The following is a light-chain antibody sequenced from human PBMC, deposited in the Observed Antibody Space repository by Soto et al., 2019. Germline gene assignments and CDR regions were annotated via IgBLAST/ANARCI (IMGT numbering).Light chain of an antibody. CDR3: QHYGGSPPNT. CDR2: GGS. CDR1: QSVSSNY. J-gene: IGKJ2*01. V-gene: IGKV3-20*01. Sequence: EIVLTQSPGTLSLSPGERATLSCSASQSVSSNYLAWYQQKPGQAPRLLIYGGSSRATGIPDRFSGSGSGPDFTLTISRLEPEDFAVYYCQHYGGSPPNTFGQGTKLETK.